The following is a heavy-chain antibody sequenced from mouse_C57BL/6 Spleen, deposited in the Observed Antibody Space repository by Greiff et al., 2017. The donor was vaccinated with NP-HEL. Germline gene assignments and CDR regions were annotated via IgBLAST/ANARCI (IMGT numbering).Heavy chain of an antibody. CDR2: IYPGDGDT. CDR3: ARGELGRLDY. J-gene: IGHJ2*01. D-gene: IGHD4-1*01. CDR1: GYAFSSSW. Sequence: VQLQQSGPELVKPGASVKISCKASGYAFSSSWMNWVKQRPGKGLEWIGRIYPGDGDTNYNGKFKGKATLTADKSSSTAYMQLSSLTSEDSAVYCCARGELGRLDYWGQGTTLTVSS. V-gene: IGHV1-82*01.